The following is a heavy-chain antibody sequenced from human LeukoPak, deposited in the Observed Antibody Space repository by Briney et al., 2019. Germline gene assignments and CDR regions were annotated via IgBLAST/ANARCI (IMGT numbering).Heavy chain of an antibody. D-gene: IGHD3-3*01. Sequence: GGSLRLSCVASGFTFGDYAMSWVRQAPGKGLEWVAAISGSGRKTYYKESVKGRFTISRDNPKRMPFLQMDSLRADDTAVYYCARERESSGYFDSWGQGILVTVS. V-gene: IGHV3-23*01. CDR3: ARERESSGYFDS. J-gene: IGHJ5*01. CDR1: GFTFGDYA. CDR2: ISGSGRKT.